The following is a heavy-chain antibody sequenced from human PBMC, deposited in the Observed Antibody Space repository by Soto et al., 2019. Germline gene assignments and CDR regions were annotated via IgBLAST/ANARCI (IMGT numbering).Heavy chain of an antibody. CDR2: MTGSGGST. CDR3: TKDVADCGGDCFSGFDS. J-gene: IGHJ4*02. Sequence: PGGSLRLSCAASGFTFTNSAMNWVRQAPGKGLEWVSTMTGSGGSTYYADPVKGRFTISRDTSKNTVYLHMNSLRAEDTAVYYCTKDVADCGGDCFSGFDSWGQGTLVTVSS. CDR1: GFTFTNSA. D-gene: IGHD2-21*02. V-gene: IGHV3-23*01.